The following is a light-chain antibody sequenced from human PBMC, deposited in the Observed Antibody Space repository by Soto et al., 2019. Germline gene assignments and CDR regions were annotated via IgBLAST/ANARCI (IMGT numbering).Light chain of an antibody. CDR1: QSVDIN. J-gene: IGKJ1*01. V-gene: IGKV3-15*01. CDR3: QQYRNWPRT. CDR2: GAS. Sequence: EIVMTQSPATLSVSPGGRATLSCRASQSVDINLAWYQQKPGQAPRLLIYGASTRATDMPGRFSGRGSGTEFTLTISSLQSEDFAVYYCQQYRNWPRTFGQGTKVDI.